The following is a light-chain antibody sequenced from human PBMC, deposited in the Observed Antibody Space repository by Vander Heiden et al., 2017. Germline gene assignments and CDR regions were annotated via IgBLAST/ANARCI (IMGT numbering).Light chain of an antibody. CDR2: EGS. Sequence: QSALTQPPSVSGSPGQSITISCTGTSSDVGSYNFVSWYQQHPGKAPKLMIYEGSKRPSGVSNRFSGSKSGNTASLTISGLQAEDEADYYCCSYAGSSTYVFGTGTKVTVL. J-gene: IGLJ1*01. V-gene: IGLV2-23*01. CDR3: CSYAGSSTYV. CDR1: SSDVGSYNF.